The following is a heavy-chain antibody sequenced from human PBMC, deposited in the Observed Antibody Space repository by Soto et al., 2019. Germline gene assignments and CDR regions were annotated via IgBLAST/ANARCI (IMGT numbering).Heavy chain of an antibody. CDR3: ARGLIFGVVITTYYFDY. J-gene: IGHJ4*02. CDR2: VYSGGNT. Sequence: PSETLSLTCSVSGGSVSSASYYWSWIRQPPGKGLEWIAYVYSGGNTNYNPSLKSRLTLSVDTSKNQFSLKLTSVTAADTAVYYCARGLIFGVVITTYYFDYWGPGTLVTVSS. V-gene: IGHV4-61*01. D-gene: IGHD3-3*01. CDR1: GGSVSSASYY.